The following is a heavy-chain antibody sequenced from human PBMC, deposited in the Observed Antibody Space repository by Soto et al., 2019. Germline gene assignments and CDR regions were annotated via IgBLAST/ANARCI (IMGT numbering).Heavy chain of an antibody. CDR1: GYTFTGYY. J-gene: IGHJ4*02. Sequence: ASVKVSCKASGYTFTGYYMHWVRQAPGQGLEWMGWINPNSGGTNYAQKFQGWVTMTRDTSISTAYMELSRLRSDDTAVYYCARGNSSGWYISGFGYWGQGTLVTVSS. D-gene: IGHD6-19*01. V-gene: IGHV1-2*04. CDR3: ARGNSSGWYISGFGY. CDR2: INPNSGGT.